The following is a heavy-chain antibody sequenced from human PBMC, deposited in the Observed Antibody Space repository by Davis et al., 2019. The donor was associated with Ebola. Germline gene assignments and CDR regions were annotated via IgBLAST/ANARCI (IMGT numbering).Heavy chain of an antibody. D-gene: IGHD1-26*01. CDR3: AREPRPSIVGDTYVLYQYSGMDV. CDR2: INTNTGNP. V-gene: IGHV7-4-1*02. CDR1: GYTFTSYA. J-gene: IGHJ6*04. Sequence: ASVKVSCKASGYTFTSYAMNWVRQAPGQGLEWMGWINTNTGNPTYAQGFTGRFVFSLDTSVSTAYLQISSLKAEDTAVYYCAREPRPSIVGDTYVLYQYSGMDVWGKGTTVTVSS.